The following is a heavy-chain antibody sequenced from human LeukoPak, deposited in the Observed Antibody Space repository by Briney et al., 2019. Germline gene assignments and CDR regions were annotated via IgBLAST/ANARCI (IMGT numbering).Heavy chain of an antibody. CDR3: ARARGFSGSPADY. CDR2: IYHSGST. J-gene: IGHJ4*02. V-gene: IGHV4-30-2*01. Sequence: PSETLSLTCTVSGGSISSGGYYWSWIRQPPGKGLEWIGYIYHSGSTYYNPSLKSRVTISVDRSKNQFSLKLSSVTAADTAVYYCARARGFSGSPADYWGQGTLVTVSS. D-gene: IGHD1-26*01. CDR1: GGSISSGGYY.